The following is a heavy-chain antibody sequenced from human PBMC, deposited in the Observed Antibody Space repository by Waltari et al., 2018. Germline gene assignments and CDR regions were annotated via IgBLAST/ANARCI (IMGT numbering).Heavy chain of an antibody. Sequence: EVQLVQSGAEVKKPGESLNISCKASGSRFTSYWIGWGRQMPGKGLEWMGIIYPRDSISRYSPSFQGQVTISVDKSVSTAYLQWSSLKASDTAIYFCARQGYDILTGYPNWFDPWGQGTLVIVSS. CDR1: GSRFTSYW. D-gene: IGHD3-9*01. CDR3: ARQGYDILTGYPNWFDP. V-gene: IGHV5-51*01. CDR2: IYPRDSIS. J-gene: IGHJ5*02.